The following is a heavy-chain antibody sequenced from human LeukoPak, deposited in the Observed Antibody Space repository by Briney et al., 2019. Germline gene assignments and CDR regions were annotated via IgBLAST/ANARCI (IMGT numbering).Heavy chain of an antibody. J-gene: IGHJ5*02. D-gene: IGHD3-16*01. CDR1: GYTFTGHY. CDR2: INPNGGGT. V-gene: IGHV1-2*02. Sequence: ASVKVSCKASGYTFTGHYMHWVRQAPGQGLEWMGWINPNGGGTNYAQKFQGRVTMTRDTSISTAYMELSRLRSEDTAVYYCARDERGGWFDPWGQGTLVTVSS. CDR3: ARDERGGWFDP.